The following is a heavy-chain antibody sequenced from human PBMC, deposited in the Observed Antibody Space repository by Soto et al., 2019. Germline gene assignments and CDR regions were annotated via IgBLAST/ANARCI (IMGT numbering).Heavy chain of an antibody. CDR3: ARDNLGWSPRAEYFQN. V-gene: IGHV1-69*13. CDR1: GGTFSSYA. CDR2: IIPIFGTA. Sequence: ASVKVSCKASGGTFSSYAISWVRQAPGQGLEWMGGIIPIFGTANYAQKFQGRVTITADESTSTAYMELSSLRSEDTAVYYCARDNLGWSPRAEYFQNWGQGTLVTVSS. D-gene: IGHD3-3*01. J-gene: IGHJ1*01.